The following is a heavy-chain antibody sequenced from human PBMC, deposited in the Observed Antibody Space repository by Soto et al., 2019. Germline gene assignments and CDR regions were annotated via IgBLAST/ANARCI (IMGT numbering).Heavy chain of an antibody. Sequence: GASVKLSCKASGGTFSSYAISWVRQAPGQGLEWMGGIIPIFGTANYAQKFQGRVTITADESTSTAYMELSSLRSEDTAVYYCARDLEGGEFDYWGQGTLVTVSS. CDR1: GGTFSSYA. D-gene: IGHD7-27*01. CDR2: IIPIFGTA. J-gene: IGHJ4*02. CDR3: ARDLEGGEFDY. V-gene: IGHV1-69*13.